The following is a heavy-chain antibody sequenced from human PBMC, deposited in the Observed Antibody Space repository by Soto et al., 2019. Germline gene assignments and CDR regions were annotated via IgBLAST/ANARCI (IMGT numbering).Heavy chain of an antibody. J-gene: IGHJ4*02. Sequence: SETLSLTCAVYGGSFSGYYWTWIRQPPGKGLEWIGEIDHSGSTNDNPSLRSRVAISVDTSKNQFSLRLTSVTAADTAVYYCASGGSEYSSSSVFDYWGQGTLVTVAS. CDR1: GGSFSGYY. CDR3: ASGGSEYSSSSVFDY. V-gene: IGHV4-34*01. D-gene: IGHD6-6*01. CDR2: IDHSGST.